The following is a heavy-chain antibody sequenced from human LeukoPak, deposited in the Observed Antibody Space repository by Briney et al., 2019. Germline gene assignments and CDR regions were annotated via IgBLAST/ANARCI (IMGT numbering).Heavy chain of an antibody. D-gene: IGHD3-10*01. CDR1: GFTFSSYW. Sequence: GGSLRLSCAASGFTFSSYWMSWVRQAPGKGLEWVANIKQDGSEKYYVDSVKGRFTISRDNAKNSLYLQMNSLRAEDTAVYYRAELYGSGSYSGYWGQGTLVTVSS. V-gene: IGHV3-7*01. CDR2: IKQDGSEK. J-gene: IGHJ4*02. CDR3: AELYGSGSYSGY.